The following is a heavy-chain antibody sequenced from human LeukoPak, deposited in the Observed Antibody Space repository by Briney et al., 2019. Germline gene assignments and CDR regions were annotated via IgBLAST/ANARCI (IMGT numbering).Heavy chain of an antibody. CDR2: IYYSGST. Sequence: PSETLSLTCTVSGGSISSYYWSWIRQPPGKGLEWIGYIYYSGSTNYNPSLKSRVTISVDTSKNQFSLKLGSVTAADTAVYYCARLKRWLQPFDYWGQGTLVTVSS. CDR1: GGSISSYY. V-gene: IGHV4-59*08. J-gene: IGHJ4*02. CDR3: ARLKRWLQPFDY. D-gene: IGHD5-24*01.